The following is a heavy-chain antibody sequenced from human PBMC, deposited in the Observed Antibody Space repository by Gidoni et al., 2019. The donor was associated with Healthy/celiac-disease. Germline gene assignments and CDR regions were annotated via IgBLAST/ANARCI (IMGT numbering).Heavy chain of an antibody. J-gene: IGHJ4*02. CDR1: GFTFSSYG. V-gene: IGHV3-33*01. Sequence: QVQLVESGGGVVQPGRSLRLSCAASGFTFSSYGMPWVRQAPGKGLEWVAVIWYDGSNKYYADPVKGRFTISRDNSKNTLYLQMNSLRAEDTAVYYCARDAAEVLLWFGELLLYFDYWGQGTLVTVSS. CDR3: ARDAAEVLLWFGELLLYFDY. CDR2: IWYDGSNK. D-gene: IGHD3-10*01.